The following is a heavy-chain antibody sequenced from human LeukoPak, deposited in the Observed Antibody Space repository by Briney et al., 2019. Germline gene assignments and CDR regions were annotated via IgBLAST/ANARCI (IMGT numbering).Heavy chain of an antibody. CDR2: INPNSGGT. CDR1: GYTFTDYY. D-gene: IGHD3-10*01. J-gene: IGHJ4*02. Sequence: GASVKVSCKASGYTFTDYYMHWVRQAPGQGLEWMGWINPNSGGTNYAQKFQGWVTMTRDTSISTAYMELSRLRSDDTAVYYCARSTMVRENPDYWGQGTLVTVSS. V-gene: IGHV1-2*04. CDR3: ARSTMVRENPDY.